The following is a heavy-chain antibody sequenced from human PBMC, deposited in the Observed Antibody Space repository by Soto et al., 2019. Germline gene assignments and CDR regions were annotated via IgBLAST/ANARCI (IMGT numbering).Heavy chain of an antibody. CDR2: INAGNGNT. Sequence: GASVKVSCKASGYTFTSYAMHWVRQAPGQRLEWMGWINAGNGNTKYSQKFQGRVTITRDTSASTAYMELSSLRSEDTAVYYCARARGYSSGWSITNGSYYFDYWGQGTLVTVSS. V-gene: IGHV1-3*01. J-gene: IGHJ4*02. D-gene: IGHD6-19*01. CDR3: ARARGYSSGWSITNGSYYFDY. CDR1: GYTFTSYA.